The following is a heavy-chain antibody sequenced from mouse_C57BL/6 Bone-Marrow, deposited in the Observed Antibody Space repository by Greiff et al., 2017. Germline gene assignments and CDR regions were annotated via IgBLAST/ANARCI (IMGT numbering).Heavy chain of an antibody. J-gene: IGHJ4*01. CDR1: GFTFSDYG. D-gene: IGHD3-1*01. Sequence: EVHLVESGGGLVQPGGSLTLSCAASGFTFSDYGMAWVRQAPRKGPAWVAFISNLAYSIYYADTVTGRFTSSRENAKNTLYLEMSSLRSEDTAMYYCARAPGGAMDYWGQGTSVTVSS. CDR2: ISNLAYSI. CDR3: ARAPGGAMDY. V-gene: IGHV5-15*01.